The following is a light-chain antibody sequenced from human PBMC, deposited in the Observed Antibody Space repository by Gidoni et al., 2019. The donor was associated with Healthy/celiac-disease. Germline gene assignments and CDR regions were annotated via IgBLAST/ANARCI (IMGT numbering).Light chain of an antibody. CDR2: LNSDGSH. Sequence: LVLTQSTSASASLGASVKLTCTLSSGHSSYAIAWHQQQPEKGPRYLMKLNSDGSHSKGDGIPDRFSGSSSGAERYLTISSLQSEDEADYYCQPWGTGIQVFGGGTKLTVL. V-gene: IGLV4-69*01. CDR1: SGHSSYA. J-gene: IGLJ3*02. CDR3: QPWGTGIQV.